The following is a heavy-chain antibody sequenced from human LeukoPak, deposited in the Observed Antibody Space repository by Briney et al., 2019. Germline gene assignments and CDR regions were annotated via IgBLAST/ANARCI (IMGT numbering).Heavy chain of an antibody. CDR1: GLTFSNYG. D-gene: IGHD1-1*01. CDR2: ISYDGSNK. Sequence: GGSLRLSCAASGLTFSNYGVDWVRQAPGKGLEWVAVISYDGSNKYYGDSVKGRFTISRDNSKNTLYLQMNSLRAEDTAVYYCAKTSEGDNNSFDIWGPGTMVTVSS. V-gene: IGHV3-30*18. CDR3: AKTSEGDNNSFDI. J-gene: IGHJ3*02.